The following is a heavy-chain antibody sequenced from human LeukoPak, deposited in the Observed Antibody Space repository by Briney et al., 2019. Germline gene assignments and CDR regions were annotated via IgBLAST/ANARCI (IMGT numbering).Heavy chain of an antibody. D-gene: IGHD3-22*01. CDR3: AKGLNYYDSSGLFDY. CDR1: GFTFDDYA. Sequence: GGYLRLSCAASGFTFDDYAMHWVRQAPGKGLEWVSGISWNSGSIGYADSVKGRFTISRDNAKNSLYLQMNSLRAEDTALYYCAKGLNYYDSSGLFDYWGQGTLVAVSS. J-gene: IGHJ4*02. V-gene: IGHV3-9*01. CDR2: ISWNSGSI.